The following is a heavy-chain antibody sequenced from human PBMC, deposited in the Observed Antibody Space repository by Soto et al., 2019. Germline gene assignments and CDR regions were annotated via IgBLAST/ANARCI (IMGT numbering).Heavy chain of an antibody. V-gene: IGHV4-39*01. Sequence: PSETLSLTCTVSGGSISGSSYYWGWIRQPPGKGLEWIGSIYYSGSTYYNPSLKSRVTISVDTSKNQFSLKLSSVTAADTAVYYCARRPTLELPYYYYGMDVWGQGTTVTVS. J-gene: IGHJ6*02. D-gene: IGHD1-7*01. CDR1: GGSISGSSYY. CDR2: IYYSGST. CDR3: ARRPTLELPYYYYGMDV.